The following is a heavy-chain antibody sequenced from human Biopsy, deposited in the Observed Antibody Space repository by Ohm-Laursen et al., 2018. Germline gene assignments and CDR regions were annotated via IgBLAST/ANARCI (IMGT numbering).Heavy chain of an antibody. CDR2: IFYRGST. Sequence: PGTLSLTCLVSGGSISNNNYYWGWIRQPPGKGLEWIGCIFYRGSTHYKPSLKSRVNISVDTSMNQFSLKLNSVTAADTAVYYCARDYDTSGYYYVSWGQGTLVTVSS. D-gene: IGHD3-22*01. CDR3: ARDYDTSGYYYVS. CDR1: GGSISNNNYY. V-gene: IGHV4-39*01. J-gene: IGHJ5*02.